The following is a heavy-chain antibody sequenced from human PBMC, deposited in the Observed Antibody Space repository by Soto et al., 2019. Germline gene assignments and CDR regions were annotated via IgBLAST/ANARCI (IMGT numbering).Heavy chain of an antibody. J-gene: IGHJ4*02. CDR3: ARGDGGPDDY. Sequence: QVQLQESGPGLVKPSETLSLTCTVSGGSISSYYWSWIRQPPGKGLEWIGYIYYSGSTNYNPSLKSRVTISVDTSKNLFSLMLSSVTAADTAVYCCARGDGGPDDYWGQGTQVTVSS. CDR2: IYYSGST. CDR1: GGSISSYY. V-gene: IGHV4-59*01.